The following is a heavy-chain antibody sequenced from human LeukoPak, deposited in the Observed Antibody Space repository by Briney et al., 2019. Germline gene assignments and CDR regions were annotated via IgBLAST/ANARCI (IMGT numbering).Heavy chain of an antibody. Sequence: GGSLRLSCAASGFTFSSYWMSWVRQAPGKGLEWVANIKQDGSEKYYVDSVKCRFTISRDNAKNSLYLQMNSLRAEDTAVYYCARDVYYYDSSGYYHVTFDYWGQGTLVTVSS. V-gene: IGHV3-7*01. CDR3: ARDVYYYDSSGYYHVTFDY. CDR1: GFTFSSYW. J-gene: IGHJ4*02. CDR2: IKQDGSEK. D-gene: IGHD3-22*01.